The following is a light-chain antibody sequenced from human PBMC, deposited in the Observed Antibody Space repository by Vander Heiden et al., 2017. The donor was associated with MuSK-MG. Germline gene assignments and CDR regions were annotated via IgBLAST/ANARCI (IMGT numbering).Light chain of an antibody. V-gene: IGKV1-33*01. CDR1: QDIRNH. J-gene: IGKJ4*01. CDR2: EAS. CDR3: QHDDDLPLT. Sequence: DIQLTQSPSSLSASVGDRVTITCQASQDIRNHLNWYQQRPGKAPNSLIYEASNLETGVPSRFSGSGSGTDFTFTISSLQPEDIATYYCQHDDDLPLTFGGGTKVEIK.